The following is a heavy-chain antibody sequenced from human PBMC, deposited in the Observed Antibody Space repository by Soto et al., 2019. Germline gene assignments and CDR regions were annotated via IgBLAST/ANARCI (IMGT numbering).Heavy chain of an antibody. CDR3: AKDLASAAGFDC. CDR2: ISDSGSIT. V-gene: IGHV3-23*01. J-gene: IGHJ4*02. D-gene: IGHD6-13*01. CDR1: GFTFSTYA. Sequence: EVQLLESGGGLVQPGGSLRLSCAASGFTFSTYAMSWVRQAPGKGLEGVSGISDSGSITYYADSVKGRFTISRDKSKNTLFLQMNSLRAEDTAVYFCAKDLASAAGFDCWGQGTLVTVSS.